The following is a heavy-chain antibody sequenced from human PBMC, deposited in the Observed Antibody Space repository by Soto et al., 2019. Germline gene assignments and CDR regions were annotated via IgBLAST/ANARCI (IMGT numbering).Heavy chain of an antibody. Sequence: GASVKVSCKASGGTFSSYAISWVRQAPGQGLEWMGGIIPIFGTANYAQKFQGRVTITADESTSTAYMELRSLRSDDTAVYYCARDLYYDILTGPFDYWGQGTLVTVSS. J-gene: IGHJ4*02. V-gene: IGHV1-69*13. CDR1: GGTFSSYA. D-gene: IGHD3-9*01. CDR3: ARDLYYDILTGPFDY. CDR2: IIPIFGTA.